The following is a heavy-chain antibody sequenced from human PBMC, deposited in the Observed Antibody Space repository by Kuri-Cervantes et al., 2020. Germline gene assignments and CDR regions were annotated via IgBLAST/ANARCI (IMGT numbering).Heavy chain of an antibody. CDR3: ARDFLTGSWFDP. Sequence: SCAVHGGSFSDYYWSWIRQPPGKGLEWIGYIYYSGSTYYNPSLKSRVTISVDTSKNQFSLKLSSVTAADTAVYYCARDFLTGSWFDPWGQGTLVTVSS. CDR1: GGSFSDYY. CDR2: IYYSGST. J-gene: IGHJ5*02. D-gene: IGHD1-14*01. V-gene: IGHV4-30-4*08.